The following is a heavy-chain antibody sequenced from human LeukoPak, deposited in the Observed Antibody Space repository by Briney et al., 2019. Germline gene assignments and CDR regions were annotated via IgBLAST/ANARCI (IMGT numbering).Heavy chain of an antibody. CDR1: GFTVSSNY. Sequence: GSLRLSCAASGFTVSSNYMNWVRQAPGRGLEWVSVIYSGGSTYYADSVKGRFSISRDNSKNTLCLQMNSLRAEDTAVYYCARDWGLRLGELSSYYFDYWGQGTLVTVSS. D-gene: IGHD3-16*02. V-gene: IGHV3-66*01. CDR2: IYSGGST. CDR3: ARDWGLRLGELSSYYFDY. J-gene: IGHJ4*02.